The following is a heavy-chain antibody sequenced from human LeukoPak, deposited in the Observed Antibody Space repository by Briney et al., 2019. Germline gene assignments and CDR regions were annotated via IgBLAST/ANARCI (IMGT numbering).Heavy chain of an antibody. J-gene: IGHJ4*02. CDR2: IYYSGST. V-gene: IGHV4-59*08. D-gene: IGHD5-12*01. CDR3: ARAGGYLLYFDS. CDR1: GGSISSYY. Sequence: SETLSLTCTVSGGSISSYYWNWIRQPPGKGLEWIGYIYYSGSTNYNPSLKSRVTISVDTSKNEFSLKLSSVTAADTAVYYCARAGGYLLYFDSWGQGTLATVSS.